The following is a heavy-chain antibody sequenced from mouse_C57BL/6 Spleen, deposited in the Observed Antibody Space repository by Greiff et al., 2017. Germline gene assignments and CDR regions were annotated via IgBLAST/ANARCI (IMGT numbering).Heavy chain of an antibody. D-gene: IGHD1-1*01. J-gene: IGHJ1*03. Sequence: QVQLQQPGAELVRPGSSVKLSCKASGYTFTSYWMHWVKQRPIQGLEWIGNIDPSDSETHYNQKFKDKATLTVDKSSSTAYMQLSSLTSEDSAVYYCARNYGSSLGYFDVWGTGTTGTVSS. CDR1: GYTFTSYW. CDR2: IDPSDSET. CDR3: ARNYGSSLGYFDV. V-gene: IGHV1-52*01.